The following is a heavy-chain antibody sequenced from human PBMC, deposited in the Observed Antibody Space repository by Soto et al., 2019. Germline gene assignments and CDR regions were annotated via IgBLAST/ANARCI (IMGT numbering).Heavy chain of an antibody. V-gene: IGHV3-48*04. Sequence: GGSLRLSCAASGFTFSSYSMNWVRQAPGKGLEWVSYISYSGGSTNYADSVKGRFTVSRDDAENSLYLQMNSLRAEDTAVYYCARERLVFLYYYYYGMDVWGQGTTVTVSS. CDR3: ARERLVFLYYYYYGMDV. CDR1: GFTFSSYS. J-gene: IGHJ6*02. D-gene: IGHD3-3*02. CDR2: ISYSGGST.